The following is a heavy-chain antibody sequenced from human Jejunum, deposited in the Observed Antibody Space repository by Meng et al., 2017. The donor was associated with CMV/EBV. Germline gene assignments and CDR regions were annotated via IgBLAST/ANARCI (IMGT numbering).Heavy chain of an antibody. CDR1: FTVTSDF. CDR2: SYSAGMT. D-gene: IGHD3-10*01. CDR3: ATEVAVRNYFSYGMDV. V-gene: IGHV3-66*02. Sequence: FTVTSDFVTWVRQAPGKGLEWVAVSYSAGMTYYADSVKGRFTISRDNSKNTMYLQMNGLRLEDTAMYYCATEVAVRNYFSYGMDVWGQGTAVTVSS. J-gene: IGHJ6*02.